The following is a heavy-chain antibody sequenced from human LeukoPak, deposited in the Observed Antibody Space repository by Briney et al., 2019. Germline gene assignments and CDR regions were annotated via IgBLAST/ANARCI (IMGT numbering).Heavy chain of an antibody. V-gene: IGHV3-66*01. CDR2: IYSGGST. D-gene: IGHD3-9*01. CDR1: GFTVSSNY. J-gene: IGHJ4*02. Sequence: GGSLRLSCAASGFTVSSNYMSWVRQAPGKGLEWVSVIYSGGSTYYADSVKGRFTISRDNSKNTLYLQMNSLRPEDTAVYYCAATPRDDILTVVFDFWGQGTLVTVSS. CDR3: AATPRDDILTVVFDF.